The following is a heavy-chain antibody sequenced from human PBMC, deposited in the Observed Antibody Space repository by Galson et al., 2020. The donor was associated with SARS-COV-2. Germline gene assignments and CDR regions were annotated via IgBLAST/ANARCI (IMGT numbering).Heavy chain of an antibody. CDR1: GFSFSNFN. V-gene: IGHV3-21*01. Sequence: GESLKISCEGYGFSFSNFNMNWVRQVEGKGLEWVASIGSGGSYIYYVDSVRGRFTISRDDARESLYLQMNSLRPEDTAKYYCASGMFGEVWGQGTLVTVSS. J-gene: IGHJ4*02. D-gene: IGHD3-10*02. CDR2: IGSGGSYI. CDR3: ASGMFGEV.